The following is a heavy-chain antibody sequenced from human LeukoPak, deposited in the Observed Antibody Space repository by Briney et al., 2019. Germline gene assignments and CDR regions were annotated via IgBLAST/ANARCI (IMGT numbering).Heavy chain of an antibody. Sequence: ASVKVSCKVSGYTLTELSMHWVRQAPGKGLEWMGGFDPEDGETIYAQKFQGRVTMTEDTSTDTDYMELSSLRSEDTAVYYCATDPYFSQDAFDIWGQGTMVTVSS. CDR2: FDPEDGET. CDR1: GYTLTELS. D-gene: IGHD2/OR15-2a*01. CDR3: ATDPYFSQDAFDI. V-gene: IGHV1-24*01. J-gene: IGHJ3*02.